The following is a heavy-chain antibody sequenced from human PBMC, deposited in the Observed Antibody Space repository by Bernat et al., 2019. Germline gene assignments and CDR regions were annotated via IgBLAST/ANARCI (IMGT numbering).Heavy chain of an antibody. D-gene: IGHD3-3*01. CDR2: ISSSSSTI. V-gene: IGHV3-48*01. Sequence: EVQLVESGGGLVQPGGSLRLSCAASGFTFSSYSMNWVRQAPGKGLEWVSYISSSSSTIYYADSVKGRFTISRDNAKNSLYLQMNSLRAEDTAVYYCARIRCFGVPYYYYGMDVWGQGTTVTVSS. CDR1: GFTFSSYS. CDR3: ARIRCFGVPYYYYGMDV. J-gene: IGHJ6*02.